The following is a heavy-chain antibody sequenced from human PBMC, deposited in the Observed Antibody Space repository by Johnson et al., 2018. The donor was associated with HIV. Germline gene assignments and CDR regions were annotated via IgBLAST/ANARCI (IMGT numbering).Heavy chain of an antibody. J-gene: IGHJ3*02. CDR2: ISYDGSNK. CDR1: GFTFDDYA. CDR3: AKHNGLDSSWPFDAFDI. V-gene: IGHV3-30*14. Sequence: QVQLVESGGGLVQPGRSLRLSCAASGFTFDDYAMHWVRQAPGKGLEWVAVISYDGSNKYYADSVTGRITISRDNSKNTLYLQMNSLRAEDTAVYYCAKHNGLDSSWPFDAFDIWGQGTRVTVSS. D-gene: IGHD6-13*01.